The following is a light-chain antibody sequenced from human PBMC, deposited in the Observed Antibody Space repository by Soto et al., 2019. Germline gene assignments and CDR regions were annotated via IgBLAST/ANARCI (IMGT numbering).Light chain of an antibody. J-gene: IGLJ2*01. CDR2: ESS. CDR1: SNDFGNYNL. CDR3: CSYVGSSAFE. V-gene: IGLV2-23*03. Sequence: QSALTQPASVSGSPGQSITISCTGTSNDFGNYNLVSWYQQHPGKAPKLVIFESSRRPSGISDRFSSSRSGNTASLTVSELQADDEADYYCCSYVGSSAFEFGGGTKLTVL.